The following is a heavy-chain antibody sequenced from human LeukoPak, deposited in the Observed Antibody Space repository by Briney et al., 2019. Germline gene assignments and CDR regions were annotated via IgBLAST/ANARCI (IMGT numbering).Heavy chain of an antibody. CDR2: ISGSGGST. CDR3: AKDAQYYDSSGQPYYFDY. J-gene: IGHJ4*02. CDR1: GFTFSSYG. V-gene: IGHV3-23*01. Sequence: PGGTLRLSCAASGFTFSSYGMIWVRQAPGKGLEWVSAISGSGGSTYYADSVKGRFTISRDNSKNTLYLQMNSLRAEDTAVYYCAKDAQYYDSSGQPYYFDYWGQGTLVTVSS. D-gene: IGHD3-22*01.